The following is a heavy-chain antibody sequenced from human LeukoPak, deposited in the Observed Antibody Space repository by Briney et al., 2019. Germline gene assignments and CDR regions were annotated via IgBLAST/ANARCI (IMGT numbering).Heavy chain of an antibody. V-gene: IGHV3-7*01. D-gene: IGHD6-13*01. J-gene: IGHJ4*01. CDR1: GFTFTDYW. CDR2: IRQDGSQK. CDR3: ARDGTAAGLYFDL. Sequence: PGGSLRLSCEVSGFTFTDYWMNWVRQAPGKGPEWVASIRQDGSQKTYGDSVKGRFTISRDNTKNSLSLQLKGLRAEDTAVYYCARDGTAAGLYFDLWGQGTLVTVSS.